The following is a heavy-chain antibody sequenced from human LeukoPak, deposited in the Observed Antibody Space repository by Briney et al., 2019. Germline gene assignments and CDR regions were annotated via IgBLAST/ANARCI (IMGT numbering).Heavy chain of an antibody. CDR2: INTDGRTT. CDR1: GFTFSSYW. Sequence: PGGPLRLSCAASGFTFSSYWMNWVRQAPGKGLVWVSHINTDGRTTTYADSVKGRFTVSRDNAKNTLYLEINRLRAEDTAVYYCARDNAYMFDYWGQGTQVTVSS. J-gene: IGHJ4*02. CDR3: ARDNAYMFDY. V-gene: IGHV3-74*01. D-gene: IGHD2-2*01.